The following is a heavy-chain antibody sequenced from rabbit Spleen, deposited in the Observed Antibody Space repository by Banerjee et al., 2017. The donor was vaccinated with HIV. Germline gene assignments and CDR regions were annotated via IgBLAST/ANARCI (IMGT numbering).Heavy chain of an antibody. CDR3: ARGWGGDGHAFDP. CDR1: GFSFSSSYY. CDR2: IDTNDGDT. D-gene: IGHD2-1*01. Sequence: QSLEESGGGLVQPEGSLTLTCTASGFSFSSSYYMCWVRQAPGKGLEWIACIDTNDGDTDYANWPKGRFTISRTSSTTVALQMTSLTAADTATYFCARGWGGDGHAFDPWGQGTLVTVS. V-gene: IGHV1S40*01. J-gene: IGHJ2*01.